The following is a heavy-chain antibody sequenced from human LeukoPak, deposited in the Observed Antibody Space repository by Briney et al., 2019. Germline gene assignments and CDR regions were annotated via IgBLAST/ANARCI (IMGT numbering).Heavy chain of an antibody. D-gene: IGHD1-1*01. V-gene: IGHV3-13*01. J-gene: IGHJ3*02. CDR1: GLPFSSYD. CDR3: VLGAYWNDDKNAFHI. CDR2: IGATGDT. Sequence: GGSLRLPCAPLGLPFSSYDMHWFRKAPGKGLEWFSTIGATGDTYYIDSVKDRFTISRENAKKSVYLQLSSLNAEDTAVYFCVLGAYWNDDKNAFHIWGPGTMVTVS.